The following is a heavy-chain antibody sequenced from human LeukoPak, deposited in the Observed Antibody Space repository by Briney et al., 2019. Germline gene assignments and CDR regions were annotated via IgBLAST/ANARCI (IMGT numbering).Heavy chain of an antibody. CDR3: ARDKSSSPLPSCFDY. J-gene: IGHJ4*02. V-gene: IGHV1-2*02. CDR1: GYTFTGYY. D-gene: IGHD6-13*01. Sequence: GASVKVSCKASGYTFTGYYLHWVRQAPGQGREWMGWIDPKSGGTKIAQNFQGRVTMTRDTSISTAYMELSRLASDDTAVYYCARDKSSSPLPSCFDYWGQGTLVTVSS. CDR2: IDPKSGGT.